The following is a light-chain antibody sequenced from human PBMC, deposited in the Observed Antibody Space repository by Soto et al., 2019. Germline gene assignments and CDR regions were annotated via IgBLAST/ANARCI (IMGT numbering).Light chain of an antibody. CDR2: GAS. J-gene: IGKJ2*01. V-gene: IGKV3-20*01. CDR1: QSVSSSY. CDR3: LQYGSSPYP. Sequence: EIVLTQSPGTLSLSPGERATLSCRASQSVSSSYLAWYQQKPGQAPRPLIYGASSRATGIPDRFSGSGSGTHFTLTISRLEPEDFAVYYCLQYGSSPYPFGQGTKLEIK.